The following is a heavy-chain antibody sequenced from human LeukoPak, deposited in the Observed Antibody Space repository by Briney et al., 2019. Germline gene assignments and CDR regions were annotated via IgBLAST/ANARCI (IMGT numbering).Heavy chain of an antibody. CDR3: AKARGDYLWGTDFDY. Sequence: PGGSLRLSCAASGFTFSSYGMSWVRQAPGKGLEWVSSISGSGGSTYYADSVKGRFTISRDNSKNTLDLQMNSLRAEDTAVYYCAKARGDYLWGTDFDYWGQGILVTVSS. D-gene: IGHD3-16*01. CDR1: GFTFSSYG. CDR2: ISGSGGST. J-gene: IGHJ4*02. V-gene: IGHV3-23*01.